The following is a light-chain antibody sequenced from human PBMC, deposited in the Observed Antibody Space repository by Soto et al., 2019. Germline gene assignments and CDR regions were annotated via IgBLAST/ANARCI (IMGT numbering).Light chain of an antibody. CDR1: DSVDIY. V-gene: IGKV3-11*01. CDR3: QQRWNWPPWK. Sequence: EIGLTQSPATLSLSPGDGATLSCRASDSVDIYLSWYQKTPGQTPRLLIYDASNRATGVPARFSGSCSGTDFTLTISSLAPEDFALYYGQQRWNWPPWKFGQRTKVEVK. J-gene: IGKJ1*01. CDR2: DAS.